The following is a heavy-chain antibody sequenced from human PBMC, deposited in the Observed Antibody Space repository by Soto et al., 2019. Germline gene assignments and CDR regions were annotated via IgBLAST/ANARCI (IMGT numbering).Heavy chain of an antibody. CDR1: GFTFSNAW. J-gene: IGHJ6*02. CDR3: TTGWIQLWSYYYYYGMDV. D-gene: IGHD5-18*01. V-gene: IGHV3-15*07. CDR2: IKSKTDGGTT. Sequence: EVQLVESGGGLVKPGGSLRLSCAASGFTFSNAWMNWVRQAPGKGLEWVGRIKSKTDGGTTDYAAPVKGRFTISRDDSKNTLYLQMNSLKTEDTAVYYCTTGWIQLWSYYYYYGMDVWGQGTTVTVSS.